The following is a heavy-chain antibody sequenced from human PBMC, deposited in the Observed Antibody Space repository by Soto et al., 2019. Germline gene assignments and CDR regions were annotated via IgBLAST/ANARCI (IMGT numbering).Heavy chain of an antibody. CDR3: ARHSEDTVTPDF. CDR2: IYPGDSEI. J-gene: IGHJ4*02. D-gene: IGHD4-17*01. CDR1: GYSFTSYW. Sequence: PGESLKISCKASGYSFTSYWICWFRQVPGEGLEWMGIIYPGDSEIRYNPSFQGQVTISADKSITTAYLQWSRLAASDTAMYYCARHSEDTVTPDFWGQGTLVTVSS. V-gene: IGHV5-51*01.